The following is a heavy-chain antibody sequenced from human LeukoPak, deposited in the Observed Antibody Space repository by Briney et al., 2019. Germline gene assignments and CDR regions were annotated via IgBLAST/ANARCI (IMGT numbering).Heavy chain of an antibody. Sequence: GASVKVSCKASGYTFTSYYMHWVRQAPGQGLEWMGWINPNSGGTNYAQKFQGRVTMTRDTSISTAYMELSRLRSDDTAVYYCARDLYYYYYMDVWGKGTTVTVSS. V-gene: IGHV1-2*02. CDR1: GYTFTSYY. CDR2: INPNSGGT. J-gene: IGHJ6*03. CDR3: ARDLYYYYYMDV.